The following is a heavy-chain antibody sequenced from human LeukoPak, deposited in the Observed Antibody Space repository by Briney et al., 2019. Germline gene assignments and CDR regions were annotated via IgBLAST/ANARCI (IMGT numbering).Heavy chain of an antibody. D-gene: IGHD3-22*01. CDR1: GGSFSGYY. CDR2: INHSGST. CDR3: ARSMIVVAYTFDY. V-gene: IGHV4-34*01. Sequence: SETLSLTCAVYGGSFSGYYWSWIRQPPGKGLEWIGEINHSGSTNYNPSLKSRVTISVDTSKNQFSLKLSSVTAADTAVYYCARSMIVVAYTFDYWGQGTLVTVSS. J-gene: IGHJ4*02.